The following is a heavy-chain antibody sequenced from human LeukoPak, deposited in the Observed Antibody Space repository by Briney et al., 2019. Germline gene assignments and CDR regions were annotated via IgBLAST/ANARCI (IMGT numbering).Heavy chain of an antibody. V-gene: IGHV1-69*06. CDR3: ARSTNYDISTGYYYYGMDV. Sequence: SVKVSCKASGGTFSSYAISWVRQAPGQGLEWMGGIIPIFGTANYAQKFQGRVTITADKSTSTAYMELSSLRSEDTAVYYCARSTNYDISTGYYYYGMDVWGKGTTVTVSS. CDR1: GGTFSSYA. J-gene: IGHJ6*04. CDR2: IIPIFGTA. D-gene: IGHD3-9*01.